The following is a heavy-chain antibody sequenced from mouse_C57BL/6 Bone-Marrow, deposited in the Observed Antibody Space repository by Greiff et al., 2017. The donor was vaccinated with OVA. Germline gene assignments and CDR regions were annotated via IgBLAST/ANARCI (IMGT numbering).Heavy chain of an antibody. CDR3: AKKGGYYYGSSYWYFDV. CDR1: GFSLTSYG. V-gene: IGHV2-5*01. J-gene: IGHJ1*03. CDR2: IWRGGST. Sequence: QVQLQQSGPGLVQPSQSLSITCTVSGFSLTSYGVHWVRQSPGKGLEWLGVIWRGGSTDYNAAFMSRLSITKDNSKSQVFFKMNSLQADDTAIYYCAKKGGYYYGSSYWYFDVWGTGTTVTVSS. D-gene: IGHD1-1*01.